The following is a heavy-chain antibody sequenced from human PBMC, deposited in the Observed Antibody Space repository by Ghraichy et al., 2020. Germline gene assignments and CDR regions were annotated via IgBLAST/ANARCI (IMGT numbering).Heavy chain of an antibody. D-gene: IGHD3-22*01. CDR2: ISGSGGST. V-gene: IGHV3-23*01. J-gene: IGHJ4*02. Sequence: GGSLRLSCAASGFTFSSYAMSWVRQAPGKGLEWVSAISGSGGSTYYADSVKGRFTISRDNSKNTLYLQMNSLRAEDTAVYYCAKDRLLDFHTYYDSSGYYPYYFDYWGQGTLVTVSS. CDR3: AKDRLLDFHTYYDSSGYYPYYFDY. CDR1: GFTFSSYA.